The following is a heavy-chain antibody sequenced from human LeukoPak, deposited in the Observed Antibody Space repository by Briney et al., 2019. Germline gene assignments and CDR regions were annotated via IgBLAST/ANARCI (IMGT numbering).Heavy chain of an antibody. CDR3: AREPTAMIL. V-gene: IGHV3-21*01. Sequence: GGSLRLSCAASGFTFSLYSMTWVRQTPGKGLEWVSSISSSSTYTYYADSVKGRFTISRDNAKNSLYLQMNSLRAEDTAVYYCAREPTAMILWGQGTLVTVSS. CDR2: ISSSSTYT. J-gene: IGHJ4*02. CDR1: GFTFSLYS. D-gene: IGHD5-18*01.